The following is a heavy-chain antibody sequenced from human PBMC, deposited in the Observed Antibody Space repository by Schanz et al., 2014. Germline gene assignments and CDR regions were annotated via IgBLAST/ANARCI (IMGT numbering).Heavy chain of an antibody. Sequence: QVQLVQSGAEVKKPGSSVKVSCKASGGTFRSYTVSWVRQAPGQGLEWMGRITPTLGKVDYAQKFQGRVTMTTDTSTSTAYMELRSLRSDDTAVYYCARDRRLQRQSGWDYWGQGTLVTVSS. CDR2: ITPTLGKV. CDR3: ARDRRLQRQSGWDY. V-gene: IGHV1-69*08. D-gene: IGHD3-10*01. CDR1: GGTFRSYT. J-gene: IGHJ4*02.